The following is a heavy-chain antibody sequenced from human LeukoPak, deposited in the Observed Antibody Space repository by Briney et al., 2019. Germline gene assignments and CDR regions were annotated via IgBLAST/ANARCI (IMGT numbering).Heavy chain of an antibody. V-gene: IGHV4-39*01. CDR2: IYYSGST. CDR1: GGSISSSSYY. D-gene: IGHD4-17*01. Sequence: SETLSLTCTVSGGSISSSSYYWGWVRQPPGRGVEWVGSIYYSGSTYYNPSLKSRVTISVDTSKNQFSLKLSSVTAADTAVYYCARQWETTVLYYYYGMGVWGQGTTVTVSS. CDR3: ARQWETTVLYYYYGMGV. J-gene: IGHJ6*02.